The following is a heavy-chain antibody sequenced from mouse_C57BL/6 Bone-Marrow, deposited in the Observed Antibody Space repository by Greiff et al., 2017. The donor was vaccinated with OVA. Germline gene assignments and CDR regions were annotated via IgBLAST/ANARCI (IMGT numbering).Heavy chain of an antibody. V-gene: IGHV1-80*01. J-gene: IGHJ2*01. Sequence: QVQLQQSGAELVKPGASVKISCKASGYAFSSYWMNWVKQRPGKGLEWIGQIFPGDGDTNYNGKFKGKATLTADKSSSTAYMQLISLTSEDSAVYFCAICPFYYGYAGNYWGQGTTLTVSS. CDR1: GYAFSSYW. CDR3: AICPFYYGYAGNY. CDR2: IFPGDGDT. D-gene: IGHD2-2*01.